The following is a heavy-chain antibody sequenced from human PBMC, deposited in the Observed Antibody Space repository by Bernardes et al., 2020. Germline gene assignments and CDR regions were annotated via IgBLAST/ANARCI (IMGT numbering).Heavy chain of an antibody. D-gene: IGHD2-15*01. CDR1: GYTFTSYD. Sequence: ASVKVSCKASGYTFTSYDINWVRQATGQGLEWMGWMNPNSGNTGYAQKFQGRVTMTRNTSISTAYMELSSLRSDDTAVYYCARGPKGYCSGGSCYPNDAFDIWGQGTMVTVSS. V-gene: IGHV1-8*01. CDR3: ARGPKGYCSGGSCYPNDAFDI. CDR2: MNPNSGNT. J-gene: IGHJ3*02.